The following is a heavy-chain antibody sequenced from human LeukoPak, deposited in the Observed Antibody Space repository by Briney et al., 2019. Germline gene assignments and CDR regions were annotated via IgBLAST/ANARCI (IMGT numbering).Heavy chain of an antibody. D-gene: IGHD1-1*01. CDR2: IKQDGSEK. CDR3: ARDTINWNFFDY. V-gene: IGHV3-7*01. J-gene: IGHJ4*02. Sequence: GGSLRLSRAASGLTFSSYWMSWVRQAPGKGVERGANIKQDGSEKYYVDSVKGGFTISRDNAKNSLYLQMNSLGAEAAAVYYCARDTINWNFFDYWGQGTLVTVSS. CDR1: GLTFSSYW.